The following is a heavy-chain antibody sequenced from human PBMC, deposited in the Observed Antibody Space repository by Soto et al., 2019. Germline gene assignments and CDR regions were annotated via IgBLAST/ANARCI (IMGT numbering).Heavy chain of an antibody. CDR1: GYTFTSYD. J-gene: IGHJ6*02. CDR3: ARGFSSSWYIGKDCYGMDV. Sequence: ASVKVSCKASGYTFTSYDINWVRQATGQGLEWMGWMNPNSGNTGYAQKFQGRVTMTRNTSISTAYMELSSLRSEDTAVYYCARGFSSSWYIGKDCYGMDVWGQGTTVTVSS. D-gene: IGHD6-13*01. CDR2: MNPNSGNT. V-gene: IGHV1-8*01.